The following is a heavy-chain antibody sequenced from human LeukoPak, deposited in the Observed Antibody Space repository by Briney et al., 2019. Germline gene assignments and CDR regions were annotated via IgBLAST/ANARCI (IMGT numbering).Heavy chain of an antibody. D-gene: IGHD6-19*01. CDR3: AKGFARSSGWYPY. CDR2: ISGSGGST. CDR1: GFTFSSYA. J-gene: IGHJ4*02. Sequence: GGSLRLSCAASGFTFSSYAMSLVRQAPGKGLEWVSAISGSGGSTYYADSVKGRFTISRDNSKNTLYLQMNSLRAEDTAVYYCAKGFARSSGWYPYWGQGTLVTVSS. V-gene: IGHV3-23*01.